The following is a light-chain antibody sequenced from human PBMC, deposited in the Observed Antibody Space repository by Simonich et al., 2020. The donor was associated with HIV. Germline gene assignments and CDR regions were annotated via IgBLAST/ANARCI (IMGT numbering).Light chain of an antibody. CDR1: QSINRD. CDR3: QQSYSFPFT. V-gene: IGKV1-39*01. CDR2: AAY. J-gene: IGKJ3*01. Sequence: DIQMTKSPSSLSASVGDRVTITCRASQSINRDLNWYQKKPGKAPNLLIYAAYSLQSGVPSRFSGSGSGTDFTLTISSLQPEDFATYYCQQSYSFPFTFGPGTKVDIK.